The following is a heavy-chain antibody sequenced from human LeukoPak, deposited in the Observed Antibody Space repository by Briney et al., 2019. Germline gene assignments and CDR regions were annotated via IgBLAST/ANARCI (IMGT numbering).Heavy chain of an antibody. J-gene: IGHJ4*02. CDR2: IHRDGRT. CDR3: GKTDIWFNPIDY. Sequence: SETLSLTCAVSGVSISSTEWWIWVRQSPGQGLERIGEIHRDGRTRYSPSLTSRVSMSIDYSKNQFSLKVSSVTAADTAIYYCGKTDIWFNPIDYWGPGSLVIVSS. D-gene: IGHD3-9*01. CDR1: GVSISSTEW. V-gene: IGHV4-4*02.